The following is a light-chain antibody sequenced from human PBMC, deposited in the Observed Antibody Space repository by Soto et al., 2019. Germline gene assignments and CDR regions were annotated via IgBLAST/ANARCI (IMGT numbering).Light chain of an antibody. CDR2: EVN. Sequence: QSALTQPASLSGSPGQSITISCTGTSSDIGAYDYVSWFQQHPGKAPKLMISEVNNRPSGVSNRFSGSKSGNTAYLTISGLQVQDEAAYFCFSFTNTSTHVFGNGTKVTV. V-gene: IGLV2-14*01. CDR3: FSFTNTSTHV. J-gene: IGLJ1*01. CDR1: SSDIGAYDY.